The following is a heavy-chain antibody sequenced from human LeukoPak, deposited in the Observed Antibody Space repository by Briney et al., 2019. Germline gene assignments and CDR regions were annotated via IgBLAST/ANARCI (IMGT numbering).Heavy chain of an antibody. J-gene: IGHJ4*02. Sequence: GASVKVSCKASGYTSTSYAMHWVRQAPGQRLEWMGWINAGNGNTKYSQKFQGRVTITRDTSASTAYMELSSLRSEDTAVFYCARTEMATILDFDYWGQGTLVTVSS. CDR2: INAGNGNT. D-gene: IGHD5-24*01. CDR1: GYTSTSYA. CDR3: ARTEMATILDFDY. V-gene: IGHV1-3*01.